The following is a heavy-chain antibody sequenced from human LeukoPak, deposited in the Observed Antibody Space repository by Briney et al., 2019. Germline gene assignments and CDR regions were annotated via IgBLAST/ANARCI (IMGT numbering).Heavy chain of an antibody. J-gene: IGHJ4*02. CDR3: ARSANYDSSGYYSLDY. CDR2: INWTGGST. V-gene: IGHV3-20*04. Sequence: PGGSLRLSCAASGFTFDDYGMSWVRQAPGKGLEWVSGINWTGGSTGYADSVKGRFTISRDNAKNSLYLQMNSLRAEDTALYYCARSANYDSSGYYSLDYWGQGTLVTVSS. D-gene: IGHD3-22*01. CDR1: GFTFDDYG.